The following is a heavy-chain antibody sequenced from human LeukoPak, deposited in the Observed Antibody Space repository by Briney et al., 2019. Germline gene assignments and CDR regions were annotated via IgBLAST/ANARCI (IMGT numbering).Heavy chain of an antibody. J-gene: IGHJ6*03. CDR2: ISSSSSTI. Sequence: PGGSLRLSCAASGFTFSSHSMNWVRQAPGKGLEWVSYISSSSSTIYYADSVRGRFTISRDNAKNSLYLQMNSLRAEDTAVYYCARGDTVTTNYYYYYMDVWGRGTTVTVS. CDR3: ARGDTVTTNYYYYYMDV. V-gene: IGHV3-48*01. D-gene: IGHD4-11*01. CDR1: GFTFSSHS.